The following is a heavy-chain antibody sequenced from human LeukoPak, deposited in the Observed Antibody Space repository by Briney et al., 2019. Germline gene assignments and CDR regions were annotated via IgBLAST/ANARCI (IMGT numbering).Heavy chain of an antibody. D-gene: IGHD2-2*01. V-gene: IGHV4-39*01. CDR2: IYYSGST. CDR3: ARPVVPAAMVDYYYMDV. CDR1: GGSISSSSHY. J-gene: IGHJ6*03. Sequence: PSETLSLTCTVSGGSISSSSHYWGWIRQPPGKGLEWIGSIYYSGSTYYNPSLKSRVTISVDTSKNQFSLKLTSVTAADTAVYYCARPVVPAAMVDYYYMDVWGKGTTVTVSS.